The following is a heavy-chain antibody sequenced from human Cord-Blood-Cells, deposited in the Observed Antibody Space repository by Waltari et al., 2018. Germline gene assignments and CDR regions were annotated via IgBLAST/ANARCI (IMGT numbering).Heavy chain of an antibody. CDR2: IWYGGSNK. Sequence: QVQLVESGGGVVQPGRSLRLSCAASGFTFSSYGMHWVRQAPGKGLEGVAVIWYGGSNKYYADSVKGRFTISRDNSKNTLYRQMNSLRAEDTAVYYCARVDDYDAFDIWGQGTMVTVSS. D-gene: IGHD4-17*01. CDR3: ARVDDYDAFDI. J-gene: IGHJ3*02. V-gene: IGHV3-33*01. CDR1: GFTFSSYG.